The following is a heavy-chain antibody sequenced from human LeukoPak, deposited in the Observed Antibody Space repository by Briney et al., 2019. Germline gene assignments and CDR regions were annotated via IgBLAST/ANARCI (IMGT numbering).Heavy chain of an antibody. CDR3: AKGGYSYGYYYGMDV. V-gene: IGHV3-23*01. D-gene: IGHD5-18*01. CDR1: GFIFSSYA. Sequence: GGPLRLSCAASGFIFSSYAMSWVRQAPGKGLEWVSAISGSGGSTYYADSVKGRFTISRDNSKNTLYLQMNSLRAEDTAVYYCAKGGYSYGYYYGMDVWGQGTTVTVSS. CDR2: ISGSGGST. J-gene: IGHJ6*02.